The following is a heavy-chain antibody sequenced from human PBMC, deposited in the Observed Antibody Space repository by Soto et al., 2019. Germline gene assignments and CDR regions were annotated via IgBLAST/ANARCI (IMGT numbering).Heavy chain of an antibody. CDR1: GFTFSGFW. Sequence: EVQLVESGGGLVQPGGSLRLSCTASGFTFSGFWMHWVRQAPGKGLVWVSRINGDGSVTNYADSVKGRFTISRDNAKTTLFLQMSSLGVEDTAVYYGVRVKETSCWGAFDYWGEGTLVTVSS. CDR3: VRVKETSCWGAFDY. D-gene: IGHD2-2*01. V-gene: IGHV3-74*01. J-gene: IGHJ4*02. CDR2: INGDGSVT.